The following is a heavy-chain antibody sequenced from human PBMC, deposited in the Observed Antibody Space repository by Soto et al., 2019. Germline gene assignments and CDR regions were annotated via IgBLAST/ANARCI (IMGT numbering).Heavy chain of an antibody. CDR3: AIPLPKQQLVRGAFDH. V-gene: IGHV1-69*01. J-gene: IGHJ4*02. D-gene: IGHD6-13*01. CDR2: SIPVFGTA. CDR1: GGTFRNYA. Sequence: QVQLVQSGAEVKKPGSSVKLSCKTSGGTFRNYAINWVRQAPGQGLEWMGGSIPVFGTANYAQTFQGRFTITADASTSTAYMELRSLRSEDTAVYYCAIPLPKQQLVRGAFDHWGQGTLVTVAS.